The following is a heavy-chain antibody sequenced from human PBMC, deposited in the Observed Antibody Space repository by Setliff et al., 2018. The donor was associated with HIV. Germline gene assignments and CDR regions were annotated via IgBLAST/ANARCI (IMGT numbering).Heavy chain of an antibody. Sequence: SETLSLTCTVSGGSITSGGYYWSWIRQPAGKGLECIGHIYTSGNTNYNPSLKSRVTISIDTSKNHFSLKLSSVTAADTAVYYCARVRRDDFWTGPFVYWGQGTLVTVSS. V-gene: IGHV4-61*09. CDR1: GGSITSGGYY. CDR2: IYTSGNT. J-gene: IGHJ4*02. CDR3: ARVRRDDFWTGPFVY. D-gene: IGHD3-3*01.